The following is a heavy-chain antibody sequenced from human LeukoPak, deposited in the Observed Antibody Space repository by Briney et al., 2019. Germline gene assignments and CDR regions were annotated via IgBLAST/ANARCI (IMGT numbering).Heavy chain of an antibody. CDR3: ARDYNFREKYNWFDP. CDR2: ISAYNGNT. D-gene: IGHD1-20*01. J-gene: IGHJ5*02. Sequence: ASVKVSCKASGYTFTSYAISWVRQAPGRGLEWMGWISAYNGNTNYAQKFQGRVTMTKDTSTSTAYMELRSLRSDDTAVYYCARDYNFREKYNWFDPWGQGTLVTVSS. CDR1: GYTFTSYA. V-gene: IGHV1-18*01.